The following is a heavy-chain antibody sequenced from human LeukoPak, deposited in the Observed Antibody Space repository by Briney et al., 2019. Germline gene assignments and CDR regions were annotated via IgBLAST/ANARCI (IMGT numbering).Heavy chain of an antibody. V-gene: IGHV3-23*01. CDR2: IRGSGGST. J-gene: IGHJ4*02. CDR3: AKDRAPGGYQRGQLDY. Sequence: GGSLRLSCAASGFTFSSYAMSWVRQAPGKGLEWVSAIRGSGGSTYYADSVKGRFTISRDNSKNTLYLQMNSLRAEDTAVYYCAKDRAPGGYQRGQLDYWGQGTLVTVSS. CDR1: GFTFSSYA. D-gene: IGHD3-22*01.